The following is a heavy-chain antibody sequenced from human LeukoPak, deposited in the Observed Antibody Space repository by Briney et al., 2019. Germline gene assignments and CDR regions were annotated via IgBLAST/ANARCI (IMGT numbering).Heavy chain of an antibody. V-gene: IGHV3-74*01. CDR3: AKETIAVAGTNYYYGMDV. CDR1: GFTFSSYW. CDR2: INSDGSTT. J-gene: IGHJ6*02. Sequence: GGSLRLSCAASGFTFSSYWMHWVRQAPGKGLVWVSRINSDGSTTSYADSVKGRFTISRDNAKNTLYLQMNSLRAEDTAVYYCAKETIAVAGTNYYYGMDVWGQGTTVTVSS. D-gene: IGHD6-19*01.